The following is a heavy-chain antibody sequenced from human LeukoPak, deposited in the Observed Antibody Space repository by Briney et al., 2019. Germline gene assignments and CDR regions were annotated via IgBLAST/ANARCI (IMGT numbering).Heavy chain of an antibody. J-gene: IGHJ3*02. CDR2: IIPIFGTA. CDR3: AREGSTTDAFDI. CDR1: GGTFSSYA. V-gene: IGHV1-69*05. D-gene: IGHD4-11*01. Sequence: SVKVSCKASGGTFSSYAISWVRQAPGQGLEWMGGIIPIFGTANYAQKFQGRVTITTDESTSTVYMELSSLRSEDTAVYYCAREGSTTDAFDIWGQGTMVTVSS.